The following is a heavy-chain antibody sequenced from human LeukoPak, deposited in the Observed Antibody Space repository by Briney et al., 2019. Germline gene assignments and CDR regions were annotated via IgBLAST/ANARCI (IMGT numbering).Heavy chain of an antibody. CDR1: GGSISSSSYY. D-gene: IGHD6-19*01. Sequence: SETLSLTCSVSGGSISSSSYYWGWIRQPPGKGLEWIGSIYYSGSTNYNPSLKSRVTISVDKSKNQFSLKLSSVTAADTAVYYCARGNAAVAGTLDYWGQGTLVTVSS. V-gene: IGHV4-39*07. J-gene: IGHJ4*02. CDR3: ARGNAAVAGTLDY. CDR2: IYYSGST.